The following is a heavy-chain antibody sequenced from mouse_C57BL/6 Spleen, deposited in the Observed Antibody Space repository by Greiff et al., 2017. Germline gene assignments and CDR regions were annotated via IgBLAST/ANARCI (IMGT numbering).Heavy chain of an antibody. V-gene: IGHV5-17*01. CDR1: GFTFSDYG. D-gene: IGHD2-5*01. CDR3: GRSYSNYEGFAY. Sequence: EVHLVESGGGLVKPGGSLKLSCAASGFTFSDYGMHWVRQAPEKGLEWVAYISGGSSTIYYADTVKGRFTISRDNAKNTLFLQMTSLRSEDTAMYYCGRSYSNYEGFAYWGQGTLVTVSA. CDR2: ISGGSSTI. J-gene: IGHJ3*01.